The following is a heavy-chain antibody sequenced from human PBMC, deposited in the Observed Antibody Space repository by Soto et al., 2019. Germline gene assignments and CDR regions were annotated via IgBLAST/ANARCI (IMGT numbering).Heavy chain of an antibody. Sequence: EVQLLESGGGLVQPGGSLILSCAASGFTFSSDAMTWVRQAPGKGLEWVSVIGGSGGSTYYADSVKGRFTISRDNSKSTLDLQMNRLRVDDTAMYYCAKATKWSLYYYYGMDVWCQGTTVTVS. CDR1: GFTFSSDA. J-gene: IGHJ6*02. D-gene: IGHD2-15*01. CDR3: AKATKWSLYYYYGMDV. V-gene: IGHV3-23*01. CDR2: IGGSGGST.